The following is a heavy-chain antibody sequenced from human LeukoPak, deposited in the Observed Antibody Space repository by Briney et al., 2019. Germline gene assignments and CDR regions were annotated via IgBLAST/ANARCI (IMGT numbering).Heavy chain of an antibody. Sequence: SQTLSLTCTVSGGSISSGDYYWSWIRQPPGKGLEWIGYIYYSGSTYYNPSLKSRVTISVDTSKNQFSLKLSSVTAADTAVYYCARENRDPQNYYGSVYDYWGQGTLVTVSS. D-gene: IGHD3-10*01. CDR2: IYYSGST. V-gene: IGHV4-30-4*01. CDR3: ARENRDPQNYYGSVYDY. CDR1: GGSISSGDYY. J-gene: IGHJ4*02.